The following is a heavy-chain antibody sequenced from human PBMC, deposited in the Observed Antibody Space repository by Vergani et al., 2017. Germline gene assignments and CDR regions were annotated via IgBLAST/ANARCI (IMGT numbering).Heavy chain of an antibody. Sequence: QVQLQESGPGLVKPSETLSLTCAVSGYSISSGYYWGWIRQTPGKGLEWIGSIYHSGSTYYNPSLKSRVTISVDTSKNKFSLKLSSVTAADTAVYNCARSRQQLVRGYNWFDPWGQGTLVTVSS. V-gene: IGHV4-38-2*01. CDR1: GYSISSGYY. J-gene: IGHJ5*02. D-gene: IGHD6-13*01. CDR3: ARSRQQLVRGYNWFDP. CDR2: IYHSGST.